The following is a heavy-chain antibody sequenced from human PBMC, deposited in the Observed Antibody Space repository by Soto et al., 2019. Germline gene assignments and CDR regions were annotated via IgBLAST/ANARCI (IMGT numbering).Heavy chain of an antibody. D-gene: IGHD2-15*01. CDR3: ARDLMSCSGGSCYTSSAFDI. J-gene: IGHJ3*02. CDR2: ISSSSSYI. Sequence: GSLRLSCAASGFTFSSYSMNWVRQAPGKGLEWVSSISSSSSYIYYADSVKGRFTISRDNAKNSLYLQMNSLRAEDTAVYYCARDLMSCSGGSCYTSSAFDIWGQGTMVTVSS. V-gene: IGHV3-21*01. CDR1: GFTFSSYS.